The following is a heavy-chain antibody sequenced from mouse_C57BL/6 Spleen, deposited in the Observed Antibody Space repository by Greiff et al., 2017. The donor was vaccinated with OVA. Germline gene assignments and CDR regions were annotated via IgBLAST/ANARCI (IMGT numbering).Heavy chain of an antibody. CDR3: ARGDIYYDYEERDAMDY. D-gene: IGHD2-4*01. CDR1: GYTFTSYW. Sequence: VQLQQPGAELVKPGASVKMSCKASGYTFTSYWITWVKQRPGQGLEWIGDIYPGSGSTNYNEKFKSKATLTVDTSSSTAYMQLSSLTSEDSAVYYCARGDIYYDYEERDAMDYWGQGTSVTVSS. J-gene: IGHJ4*01. CDR2: IYPGSGST. V-gene: IGHV1-55*01.